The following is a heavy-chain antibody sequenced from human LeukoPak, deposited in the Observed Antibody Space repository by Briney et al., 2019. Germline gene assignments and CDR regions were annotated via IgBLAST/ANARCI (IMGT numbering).Heavy chain of an antibody. V-gene: IGHV1-69*04. CDR3: ARDPRDGYNS. CDR2: IIPILGIA. CDR1: GGTFSSYA. D-gene: IGHD5-24*01. J-gene: IGHJ4*02. Sequence: VASVKVSCKASGGTFSSYAISWVRQAPGQGLEWMGRIIPILGIANYAQKFQGRVTITADKSTSTAYMELSSLRSENTAVYYCARDPRDGYNSWGQGTLVTASS.